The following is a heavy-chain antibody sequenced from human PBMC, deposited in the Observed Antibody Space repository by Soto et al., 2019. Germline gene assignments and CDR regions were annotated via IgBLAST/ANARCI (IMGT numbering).Heavy chain of an antibody. CDR3: ARVSNDSSGYKYYFDY. CDR1: GGSISSGGYY. Sequence: QVQLQESGPGLVKPSQTLSLTCTVSGGSISSGGYYWSWIRQHPGKGLEWIGYIYYSGSTYYNPSLKSRVTISVDTSKNQFSLKLSSVTAADTAVYYCARVSNDSSGYKYYFDYWGQGTLVTVSS. J-gene: IGHJ4*02. D-gene: IGHD3-22*01. CDR2: IYYSGST. V-gene: IGHV4-31*03.